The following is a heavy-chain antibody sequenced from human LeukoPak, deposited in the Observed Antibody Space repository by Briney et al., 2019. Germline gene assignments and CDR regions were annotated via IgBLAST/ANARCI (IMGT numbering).Heavy chain of an antibody. V-gene: IGHV3-53*01. CDR2: MKSDGTT. Sequence: GGFLRLSCAASGLTVTSNHMSWVRQAPGKGLEWVSLMKSDGTTEYADSVKGRFTISRDNSKNTLFLQMNSLRVEDTAVYYCARFRRSYWGRRTPVSVSS. D-gene: IGHD3-10*01. J-gene: IGHJ4*02. CDR3: ARFRRSY. CDR1: GLTVTSNH.